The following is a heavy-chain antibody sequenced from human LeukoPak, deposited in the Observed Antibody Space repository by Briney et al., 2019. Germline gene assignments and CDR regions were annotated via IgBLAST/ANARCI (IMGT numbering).Heavy chain of an antibody. CDR1: GYTFTNYG. V-gene: IGHV1-18*01. CDR2: ISAYNGYT. Sequence: ASVKVSCKTSGYTFTNYGVSWVRQAPGQGLEWMGWISAYNGYTNYAQKLQVRVTMTTDTSTSTAYMELRSLTSDDTGVYYCARDKAVTTELTQYFQHWGQGTLVTVSS. D-gene: IGHD4-11*01. CDR3: ARDKAVTTELTQYFQH. J-gene: IGHJ1*01.